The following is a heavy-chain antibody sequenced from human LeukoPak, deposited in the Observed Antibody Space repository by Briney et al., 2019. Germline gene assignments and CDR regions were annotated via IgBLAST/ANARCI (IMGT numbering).Heavy chain of an antibody. Sequence: GRSLRLSCAASGFTFDDYAMHWVRHAPGKGLEWVSGISWNSGSIGYADSVKGRFTISRDNAKNSLYLQMNSLRAEDMALYYCAKDIAARPSGVDYWGQGTLVTVSS. CDR2: ISWNSGSI. D-gene: IGHD6-6*01. CDR1: GFTFDDYA. J-gene: IGHJ4*02. V-gene: IGHV3-9*03. CDR3: AKDIAARPSGVDY.